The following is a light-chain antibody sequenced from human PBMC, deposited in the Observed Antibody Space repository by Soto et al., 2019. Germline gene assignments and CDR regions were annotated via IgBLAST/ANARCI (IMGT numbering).Light chain of an antibody. Sequence: EIVLTQSPGTLSLSPGERATLSCRASQSVSSNYFAWYQQKPGQAPRLLIYGASSRVTGIPDRFSGSGSGPDFSLTISRLEPEDFAVYYCQQYGSSPPVYTFGQGTKLEIK. CDR3: QQYGSSPPVYT. CDR2: GAS. V-gene: IGKV3-20*01. CDR1: QSVSSNY. J-gene: IGKJ2*01.